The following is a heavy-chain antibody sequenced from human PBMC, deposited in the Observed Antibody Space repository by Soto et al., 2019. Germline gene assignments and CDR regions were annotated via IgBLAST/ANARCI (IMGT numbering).Heavy chain of an antibody. CDR3: AKAYFVILTGYFGDY. J-gene: IGHJ4*02. CDR2: MSNSGSRT. V-gene: IGHV3-23*01. CDR1: GFTFSNYA. D-gene: IGHD3-9*01. Sequence: VQLLESGGGLVQPGGSLRLSCAASGFTFSNYAMSWVRQAPGKGLEWVSGMSNSGSRTYYADSVKGRFIISRDNSKNTLYLQMNSLRPEDTAVYYCAKAYFVILTGYFGDYWGQGTLVSVPS.